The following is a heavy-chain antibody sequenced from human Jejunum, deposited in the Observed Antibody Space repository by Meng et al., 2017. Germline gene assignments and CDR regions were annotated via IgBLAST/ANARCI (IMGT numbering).Heavy chain of an antibody. CDR3: TRGTDRAKSGDY. D-gene: IGHD1-14*01. V-gene: IGHV4-34*01. CDR1: GGSSSGFY. Sequence: HGQLQESCAGLLKPSETLSLTCAVYGGSSSGFYLSWIRQPPGKGLEWIGEIHPSGSTDYNPSLKSRLTISLDTSKDQFSLSLNSATAADTGIYYCTRGTDRAKSGDYWGQGTLVTVSS. CDR2: IHPSGST. J-gene: IGHJ4*02.